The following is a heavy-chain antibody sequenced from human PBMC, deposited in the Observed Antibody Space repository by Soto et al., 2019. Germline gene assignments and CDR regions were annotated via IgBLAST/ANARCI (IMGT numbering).Heavy chain of an antibody. CDR2: LVPVSGTA. CDR1: GGTFSSLA. J-gene: IGHJ4*02. CDR3: ARIPGVFDY. V-gene: IGHV1-69*06. Sequence: QVQLVQSGAEVKKPGSSVKVSCKASGGTFSSLAISWVRQAPGQGLEWMGGLVPVSGTANYAQKFQGRVTITAHTSSSTSNMELGSLRSEDTAVYYCARIPGVFDYWGQGTLVTVSS. D-gene: IGHD2-21*01.